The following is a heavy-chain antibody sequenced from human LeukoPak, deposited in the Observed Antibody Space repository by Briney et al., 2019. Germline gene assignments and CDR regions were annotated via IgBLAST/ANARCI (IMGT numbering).Heavy chain of an antibody. J-gene: IGHJ6*03. D-gene: IGHD3-3*01. Sequence: ASVKVSCKASGYTFTSYYMHWVRQAPGQGLEWMGIINPSGGSTSYAQKFQGRVTMTRDTSTSTVYMELSSLRSEDTAVYYCARSTIFGVVKGYYYYMDVWGKGTTVTVSS. CDR3: ARSTIFGVVKGYYYYMDV. CDR2: INPSGGST. CDR1: GYTFTSYY. V-gene: IGHV1-46*01.